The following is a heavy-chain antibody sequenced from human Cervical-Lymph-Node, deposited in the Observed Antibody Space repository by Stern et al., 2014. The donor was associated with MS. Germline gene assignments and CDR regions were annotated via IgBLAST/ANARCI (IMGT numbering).Heavy chain of an antibody. CDR2: IVVGSGNT. CDR3: AAEPMYYSDSVGAFDI. Sequence: QLVQSGPEVKTPGTSVKVSCKASGFTFTSSAVQWVRQARGQRLEWIGWIVVGSGNTNDAQTFQERVTITRDMSTSTAYMELSSLRSEDTAVYYCAAEPMYYSDSVGAFDIWGQGTMVTVSS. V-gene: IGHV1-58*01. J-gene: IGHJ3*02. D-gene: IGHD3-22*01. CDR1: GFTFTSSA.